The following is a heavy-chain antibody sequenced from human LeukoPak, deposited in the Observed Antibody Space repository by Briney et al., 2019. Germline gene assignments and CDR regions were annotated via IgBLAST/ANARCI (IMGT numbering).Heavy chain of an antibody. CDR1: GGSISRSY. Sequence: SETLSLTCTVSGGSISRSYWSWMRQPAGKGPEWIGRIYGSGTITYNPSLESRVTMSVDTSKNQFSLKLNSVTAADTAVYFCAGGDSSSWYRFFDYWGQGILVTVSS. J-gene: IGHJ4*02. CDR3: AGGDSSSWYRFFDY. D-gene: IGHD6-13*01. V-gene: IGHV4-4*07. CDR2: IYGSGTI.